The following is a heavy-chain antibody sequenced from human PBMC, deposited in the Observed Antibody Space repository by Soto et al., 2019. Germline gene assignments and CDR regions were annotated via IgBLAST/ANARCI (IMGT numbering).Heavy chain of an antibody. CDR2: IYHTGST. V-gene: IGHV4-31*03. D-gene: IGHD3-10*01. J-gene: IGHJ4*02. Sequence: LSLTCSVSGDSMTTIGYYWSWVRQHPGKGLEWIGYIYHTGSTYYNPSLKSRVTISLDTSKQQFSLNLTSVTAADTAVYYCSRLRDTYFFDSWGQGTLVTVSS. CDR1: GDSMTTIGYY. CDR3: SRLRDTYFFDS.